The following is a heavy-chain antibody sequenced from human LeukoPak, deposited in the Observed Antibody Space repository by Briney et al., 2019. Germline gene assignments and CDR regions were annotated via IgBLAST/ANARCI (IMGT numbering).Heavy chain of an antibody. V-gene: IGHV3-66*01. D-gene: IGHD5-12*01. CDR3: ARGYEGYY. Sequence: GGSLRLSCAASGFTVSDNDIKWVRQAPGKGLEWVSLIYSDGSTHYTASVKGRFSISRDNSKNTVYLQMNSLRGEDTAVYYCARGYEGYYWGQGTLVTVSS. CDR1: GFTVSDND. CDR2: IYSDGST. J-gene: IGHJ4*02.